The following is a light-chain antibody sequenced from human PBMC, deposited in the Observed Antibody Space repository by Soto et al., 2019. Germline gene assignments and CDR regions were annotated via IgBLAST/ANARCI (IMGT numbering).Light chain of an antibody. J-gene: IGKJ3*01. CDR3: QQLNSFPPLFT. CDR1: QSISSW. V-gene: IGKV1-5*03. CDR2: KAS. Sequence: DIQRTQSPSTLSASVGDRVTITCRASQSISSWLAWYQQKPGKAPKLLIYKASSLESGVASRFSGSGSGTEFTLTISSLQPEDFATYFCQQLNSFPPLFTFGPGTKVDIK.